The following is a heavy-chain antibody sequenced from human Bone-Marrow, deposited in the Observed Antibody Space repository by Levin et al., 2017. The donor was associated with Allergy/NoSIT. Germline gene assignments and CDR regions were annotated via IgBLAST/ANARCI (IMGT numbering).Heavy chain of an antibody. V-gene: IGHV4-39*01. D-gene: IGHD5-24*01. Sequence: SETLSLTCTVSGGSISSSSYYWGWIRQPPGKGLEWIGSIYYSGSTYYNPSLKSRVTISVDTSKNQFSLKLSSVTAADTAVYYCARRRMATMGFDYWGQGTLVTVSS. CDR1: GGSISSSSYY. CDR2: IYYSGST. CDR3: ARRRMATMGFDY. J-gene: IGHJ4*02.